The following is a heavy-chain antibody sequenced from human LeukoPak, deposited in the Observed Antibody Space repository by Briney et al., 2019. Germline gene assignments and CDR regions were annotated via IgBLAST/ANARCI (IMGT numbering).Heavy chain of an antibody. V-gene: IGHV4-39*06. CDR2: IDHRGTS. D-gene: IGHD4-17*01. Sequence: SETLSLTCTVSGGSISTSSYYWGWIRQPPGKGLEWIGCIDHRGTSYYNPSLKSRVTMAVDTSRNQFTLRLNSVTAADTAVYFCARDLVTVTKGFDIWGQGTMVSVSS. J-gene: IGHJ3*02. CDR1: GGSISTSSYY. CDR3: ARDLVTVTKGFDI.